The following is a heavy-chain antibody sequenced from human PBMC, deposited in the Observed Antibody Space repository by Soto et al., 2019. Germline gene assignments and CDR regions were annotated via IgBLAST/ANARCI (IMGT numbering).Heavy chain of an antibody. CDR1: GFIFSSYA. CDR2: ISSNGGST. Sequence: GSLRLSCAASGFIFSSYAMHWVRQAPGKGLECVSAISSNGGSTYYANSVKGRFTISRDNSKNTLYLQMGGLRAEDMAVYYCARRDYYDSSGYYLNGAFDIWGQGTMVTVSS. CDR3: ARRDYYDSSGYYLNGAFDI. V-gene: IGHV3-64*01. D-gene: IGHD3-22*01. J-gene: IGHJ3*02.